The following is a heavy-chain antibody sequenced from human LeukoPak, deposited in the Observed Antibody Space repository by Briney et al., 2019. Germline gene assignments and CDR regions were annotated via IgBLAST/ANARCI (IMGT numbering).Heavy chain of an antibody. Sequence: PSETLSLTCTVPGGSISSYYWSWIRQPPGKGLEWIGYIYYSGSTNYNPSLKSRVTISVDTSKNQFSLKLSSVTAADTAVYYCARSSAGEWTYYYYYMDVWGKGTTVTVSS. CDR2: IYYSGST. J-gene: IGHJ6*03. CDR1: GGSISSYY. V-gene: IGHV4-59*08. CDR3: ARSSAGEWTYYYYYMDV. D-gene: IGHD3-10*01.